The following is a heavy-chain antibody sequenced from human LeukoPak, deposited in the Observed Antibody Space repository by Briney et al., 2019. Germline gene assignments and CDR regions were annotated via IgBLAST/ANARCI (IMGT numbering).Heavy chain of an antibody. D-gene: IGHD2-21*02. CDR2: IIPIFGTA. CDR1: GGTFSSYA. J-gene: IGHJ3*02. CDR3: ARKSIVVVTANAAFDI. Sequence: APVKVSCKASGGTFSSYAISWVRQAPGQGLEWMGGIIPIFGTANYAQKFQGRVTITADESTSTAYMGLSSLRSEDTAVYYCARKSIVVVTANAAFDIWGQGTMVTVSS. V-gene: IGHV1-69*13.